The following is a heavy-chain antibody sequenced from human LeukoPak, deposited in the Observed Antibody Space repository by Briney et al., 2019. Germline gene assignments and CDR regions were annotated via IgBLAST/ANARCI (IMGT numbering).Heavy chain of an antibody. V-gene: IGHV3-23*01. CDR3: SREVGYLDY. D-gene: IGHD1-26*01. CDR2: VSGSGASS. Sequence: GSLRLSCAASGFTFSSYAMSWVRQAPGKGLEWVCSVSGSGASSYFADSVKGRFTFSRDNSKNTLYLQMNSLRAEDTASYYCSREVGYLDYWGQGALVTVSS. CDR1: GFTFSSYA. J-gene: IGHJ4*02.